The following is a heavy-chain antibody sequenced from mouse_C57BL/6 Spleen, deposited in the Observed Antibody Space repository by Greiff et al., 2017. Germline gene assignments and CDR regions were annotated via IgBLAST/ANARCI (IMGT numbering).Heavy chain of an antibody. J-gene: IGHJ4*01. V-gene: IGHV5-4*01. D-gene: IGHD1-1*01. CDR3: ARDKDYYGSSYDAMDY. CDR1: GFTFSSYA. Sequence: EVMLVESGGGLVKPGGSLKLSCAASGFTFSSYAMSWVRQTPEKRLEWVATISDGGSYTYYPDNVKGRFTISRDNAKNNLYLQMSHLKSEDTAMYYCARDKDYYGSSYDAMDYWGQGTSVTVSS. CDR2: ISDGGSYT.